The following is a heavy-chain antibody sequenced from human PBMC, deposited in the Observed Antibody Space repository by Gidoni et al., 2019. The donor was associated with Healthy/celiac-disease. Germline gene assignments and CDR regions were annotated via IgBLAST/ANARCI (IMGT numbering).Heavy chain of an antibody. V-gene: IGHV3-53*02. J-gene: IGHJ3*02. Sequence: EVQLVETGGGLIQPGGSLRLSCAASGFTVSSNYMRWVRQAPGKGLVWVSVIYSGGSTYYADSVKGRFTISRDNSKNTLYLQMNSLRAEDTAVYYCARASSPSWYAFDIWGQGTMVTVSS. D-gene: IGHD6-13*01. CDR2: IYSGGST. CDR1: GFTVSSNY. CDR3: ARASSPSWYAFDI.